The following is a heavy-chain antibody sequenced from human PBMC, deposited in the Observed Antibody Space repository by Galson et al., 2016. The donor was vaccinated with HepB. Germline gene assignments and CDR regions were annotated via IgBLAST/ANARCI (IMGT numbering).Heavy chain of an antibody. CDR3: ARVSFRTLGY. V-gene: IGHV4-39*07. CDR2: FSNSGDT. CDR1: AISSGDYH. J-gene: IGHJ4*02. Sequence: ETLSLTCTVSAISSGDYHWAFIRQPPGKGLEWIGSFSNSGDTFYNPSLKSRVTMSRDTSKNQFSVSLSSVTAADTAVYLCARVSFRTLGYWGQGTLVTVSS.